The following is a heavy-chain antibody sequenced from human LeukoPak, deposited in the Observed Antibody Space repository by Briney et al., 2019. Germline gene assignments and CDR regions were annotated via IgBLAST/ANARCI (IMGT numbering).Heavy chain of an antibody. D-gene: IGHD2-2*01. CDR2: VLYSGST. CDR1: GDSISNYY. J-gene: IGHJ3*02. CDR3: ARGIAVPTTVYGYDI. Sequence: SETLSLTCIVSGDSISNYYWSWIRQPPGKGLEGIGHVLYSGSTNYNPSVKGRVTISLDTSRTQFSLKLTSVTAADTAKYYCARGIAVPTTVYGYDIWGQGTMVTVSS. V-gene: IGHV4-59*01.